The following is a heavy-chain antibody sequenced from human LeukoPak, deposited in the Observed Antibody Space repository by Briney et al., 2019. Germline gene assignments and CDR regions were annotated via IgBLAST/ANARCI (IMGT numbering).Heavy chain of an antibody. J-gene: IGHJ6*02. V-gene: IGHV1-69*01. Sequence: SVKVSYKASGGTFSSYVISWVRQAPGQGLEWMGGIIPIFGTANYAQKFQGRVTITADESTSTAYMELSSLRSEDTAVYYCARGRGDCSSGVCYTAYFYYSMDVWGQGTTVTVSS. D-gene: IGHD2-8*01. CDR1: GGTFSSYV. CDR3: ARGRGDCSSGVCYTAYFYYSMDV. CDR2: IIPIFGTA.